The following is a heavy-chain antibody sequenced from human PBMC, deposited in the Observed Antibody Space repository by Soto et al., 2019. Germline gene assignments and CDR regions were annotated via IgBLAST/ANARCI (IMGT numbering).Heavy chain of an antibody. D-gene: IGHD6-19*01. CDR2: INQDGGVT. CDR1: GFTFISSF. CDR3: ARYYRGSGRYFFDY. V-gene: IGHV3-7*03. J-gene: IGHJ4*02. Sequence: GGSLRLSCVASGFTFISSFMGWIRQAPGKGLEWVANINQDGGVTYYVDSVEGRFTISRDNTKDSLYLQMNSLRGEDTAIYYCARYYRGSGRYFFDYWGPGTPVTVFS.